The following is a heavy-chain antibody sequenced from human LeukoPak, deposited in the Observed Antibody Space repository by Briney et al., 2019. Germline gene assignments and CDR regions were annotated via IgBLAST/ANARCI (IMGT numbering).Heavy chain of an antibody. CDR1: GGSISSYY. Sequence: PSGTLSLTYTVSGGSISSYYWSWIRQPPGKGLEWIGYIYTSGSTNYNPSLKSRVTISVDTSKNQFSLKLSSVTAADTAVYYCARHVRRISGYMDVWGKGTTVTVSS. J-gene: IGHJ6*03. V-gene: IGHV4-4*09. CDR3: ARHVRRISGYMDV. CDR2: IYTSGST. D-gene: IGHD6-25*01.